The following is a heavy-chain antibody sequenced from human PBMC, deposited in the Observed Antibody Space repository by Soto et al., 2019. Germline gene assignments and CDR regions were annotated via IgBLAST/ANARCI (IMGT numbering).Heavy chain of an antibody. D-gene: IGHD2-2*01. CDR2: IIPIFGTA. CDR1: GGTFSSYA. J-gene: IGHJ6*02. V-gene: IGHV1-69*13. CDR3: ARVLWRTSCPHYYYGMDV. Sequence: ASVKVSCKASGGTFSSYAISWVRQAPGQGLEWMGGIIPIFGTANYAQKFQGRVTITADESTSTAYMELSSLRSEDTAVYYCARVLWRTSCPHYYYGMDVWGQGTTVTVSS.